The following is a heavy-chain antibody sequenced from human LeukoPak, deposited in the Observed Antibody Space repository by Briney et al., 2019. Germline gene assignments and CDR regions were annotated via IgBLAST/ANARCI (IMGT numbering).Heavy chain of an antibody. Sequence: GGSLRLSCAASGFALSVNYMTWVRQAPGKGLEWVSIIYSAGSAYYADSLRGRFTISRDNSKNTLHLQMHSLTAEDTAVYYCAGGATTVSRGPIAFWGQGTLVTVSS. J-gene: IGHJ3*01. CDR2: IYSAGSA. V-gene: IGHV3-53*01. CDR1: GFALSVNY. CDR3: AGGATTVSRGPIAF. D-gene: IGHD4-17*01.